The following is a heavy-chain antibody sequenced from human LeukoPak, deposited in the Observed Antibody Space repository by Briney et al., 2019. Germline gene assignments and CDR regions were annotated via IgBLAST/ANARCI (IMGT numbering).Heavy chain of an antibody. CDR3: AKSRGESRGASNY. J-gene: IGHJ4*02. CDR2: ISGSGDTT. V-gene: IGHV3-23*01. CDR1: GFTFSIYA. D-gene: IGHD1-26*01. Sequence: GGSLRLSCAASGFTFSIYAMHWVRQAPGKGLEWVSFISGSGDTTYYADSVKGRFTISRDSSKNTLYLQMNSLRGEDTAVYYCAKSRGESRGASNYWGQGTLVTVSS.